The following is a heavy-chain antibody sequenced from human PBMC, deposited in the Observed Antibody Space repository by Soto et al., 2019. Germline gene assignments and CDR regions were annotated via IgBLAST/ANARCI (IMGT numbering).Heavy chain of an antibody. Sequence: GESLKISCKGSGYSFTSYWISWVRQMPGKGLEWMGRIDPSDSYTNYSPSFQGHVTISADKSISTAYLQWSSLKASDTAMYYCARQGVTPRVNGMDVCGQGTTVTVSS. CDR2: IDPSDSYT. J-gene: IGHJ6*02. CDR3: ARQGVTPRVNGMDV. V-gene: IGHV5-10-1*01. CDR1: GYSFTSYW. D-gene: IGHD4-4*01.